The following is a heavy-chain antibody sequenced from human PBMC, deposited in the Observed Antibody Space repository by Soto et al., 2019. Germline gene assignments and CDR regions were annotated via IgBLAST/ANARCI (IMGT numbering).Heavy chain of an antibody. CDR3: SCNWGNSLKNWLAP. D-gene: IGHD7-27*01. V-gene: IGHV1-69*01. J-gene: IGHJ5*02. CDR1: AGTFPHYA. CDR2: IIPVLATT. Sequence: QVQLVQSGPEVGVPGSSVTVSCKASAGTFPHYALSWVRQAPGQGLEWIGGIIPVLATTTYAQKLPGRVSIIADESANTVYMELSSLTSEDTAVYYCSCNWGNSLKNWLAPWGQGTLVTVSS.